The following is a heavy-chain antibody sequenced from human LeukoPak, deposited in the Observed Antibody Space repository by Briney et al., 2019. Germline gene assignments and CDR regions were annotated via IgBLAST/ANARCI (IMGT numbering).Heavy chain of an antibody. Sequence: SETLSLTCTVSGGSISSNNYYWGWIRQPPGKGLEWIGSIYYSGGTYYNPSLRSRVTISVDTSKNQFSLKLSSVTAADTAVYYCAFSKDGGNSASDYWGQGTLVTVSS. V-gene: IGHV4-39*01. D-gene: IGHD4-23*01. CDR1: GGSISSNNYY. J-gene: IGHJ4*02. CDR2: IYYSGGT. CDR3: AFSKDGGNSASDY.